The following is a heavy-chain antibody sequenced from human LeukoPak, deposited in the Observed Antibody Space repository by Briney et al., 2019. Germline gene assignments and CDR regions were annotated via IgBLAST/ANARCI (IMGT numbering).Heavy chain of an antibody. CDR2: INPNSGGA. V-gene: IGHV1-2*02. CDR3: ASGRNDFYTDGNWFEF. CDR1: GYTFTNYY. D-gene: IGHD3-3*01. Sequence: GASVKVSCKASGYTFTNYYMHWVRQAPGHGLEWMGRINPNSGGAKYPQKFQGRVIMSRDTSITTAYMEVSSLRSDDTAVYYCASGRNDFYTDGNWFEFWGQGTLVTVSS. J-gene: IGHJ5*01.